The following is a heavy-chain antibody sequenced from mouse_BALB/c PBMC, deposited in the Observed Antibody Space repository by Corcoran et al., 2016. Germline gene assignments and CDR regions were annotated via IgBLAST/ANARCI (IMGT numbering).Heavy chain of an antibody. CDR2: IDPANGNT. CDR3: ARWDWYFDV. CDR1: GFNIKDTY. V-gene: IGHV14-3*02. Sequence: EVQLQQSGAELVKPGASVKLSCTASGFNIKDTYMHWVKQRPEHGLEWIGRIDPANGNTKYDPKFQGKATITADTSSNTAYLQLSSLTSEDTAVYYCARWDWYFDVWGAGTPVIVSS. J-gene: IGHJ1*01.